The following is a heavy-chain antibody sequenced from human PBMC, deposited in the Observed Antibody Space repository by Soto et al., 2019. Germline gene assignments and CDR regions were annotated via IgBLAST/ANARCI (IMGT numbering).Heavy chain of an antibody. CDR2: IYHSGST. D-gene: IGHD6-19*01. CDR1: GYSISSGYY. Sequence: SETLSLTCAVSGYSISSGYYWGWIRQPPGKGLEWIGSIYHSGSTYYNPSLKSRVTISVDTSKNQFSLKLSSVTAADTAVYYCARVHVMVVAGSTFDSWGHGTLVTVS. J-gene: IGHJ4*01. CDR3: ARVHVMVVAGSTFDS. V-gene: IGHV4-38-2*01.